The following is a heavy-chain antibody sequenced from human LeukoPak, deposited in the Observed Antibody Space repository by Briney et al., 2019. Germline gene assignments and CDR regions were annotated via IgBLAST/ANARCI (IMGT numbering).Heavy chain of an antibody. CDR1: GGSISSYY. D-gene: IGHD2-8*01. J-gene: IGHJ4*02. CDR2: IYTSGST. Sequence: SETLSLTCTVSGGSISSYYWSWIRQPAGKGLEWIGRIYTSGSTNYNPSLKSRVTISVDTSKNQFSLKLSSVTAADTAVYYCAGQDIVLMVYSNWGQGTLVTVSS. V-gene: IGHV4-4*07. CDR3: AGQDIVLMVYSN.